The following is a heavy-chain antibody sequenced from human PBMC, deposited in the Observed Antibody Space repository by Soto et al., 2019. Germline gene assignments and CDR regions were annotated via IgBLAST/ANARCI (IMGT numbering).Heavy chain of an antibody. CDR1: GYTFTSYD. Sequence: ASVKVSCKASGYTFTSYDINWVRQATGQGLEWMGWMNPNSGNTGYAQKFQGRVTMTRNTSISTAYMELSSLRSEDTAVYYCARLGTYGSGSYYYYMVVWGKGTTVTVSS. CDR2: MNPNSGNT. CDR3: ARLGTYGSGSYYYYMVV. D-gene: IGHD3-10*01. J-gene: IGHJ6*03. V-gene: IGHV1-8*01.